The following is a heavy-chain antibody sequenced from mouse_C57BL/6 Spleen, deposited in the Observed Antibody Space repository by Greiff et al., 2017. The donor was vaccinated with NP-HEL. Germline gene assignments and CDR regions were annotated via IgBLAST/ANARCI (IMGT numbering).Heavy chain of an antibody. V-gene: IGHV5-9*01. CDR2: ISGGGGNT. D-gene: IGHD2-4*01. CDR1: GFTFSSYT. Sequence: EVQGVESGGGLVKPGGSLKLSCAASGFTFSSYTMSWVRQTPEKRLEWVATISGGGGNTYYPDSVKGRFTISRDNAKNTLYLQMSSLRSEDTALYYCARDYDGYWYFDVWGTGTTVTVSS. CDR3: ARDYDGYWYFDV. J-gene: IGHJ1*03.